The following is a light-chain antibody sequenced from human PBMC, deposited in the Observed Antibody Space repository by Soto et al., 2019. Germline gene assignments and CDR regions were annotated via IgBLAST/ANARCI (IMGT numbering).Light chain of an antibody. CDR3: MQALQSLT. J-gene: IGKJ5*01. V-gene: IGKV2-28*01. CDR2: FGS. Sequence: DIVMTQTPLSLSVTPGQPASISCRSSQILLYNNTYNYLDWYVQKPGQSPQLLIYFGSNRATGVTDRFSGSGSGTDFTLKINRVEAEDVGTYYCMQALQSLTFGQGTRLEIK. CDR1: QILLYNNTYNY.